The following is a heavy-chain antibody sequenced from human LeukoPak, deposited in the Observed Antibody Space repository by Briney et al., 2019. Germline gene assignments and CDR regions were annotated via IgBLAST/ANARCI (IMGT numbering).Heavy chain of an antibody. CDR2: IYYSGST. J-gene: IGHJ5*02. CDR3: ARVANSEELDYDILTGLSWFDP. CDR1: GGSISSYY. V-gene: IGHV4-59*01. Sequence: SETLSLTCTVSGGSISSYYWSWIRQPPGKGLEWIGYIYYSGSTNYNPSLKSRVTISVDTSKNQFSLKLSSVTAADTAVYYCARVANSEELDYDILTGLSWFDPWDQGTLVTVSS. D-gene: IGHD3-9*01.